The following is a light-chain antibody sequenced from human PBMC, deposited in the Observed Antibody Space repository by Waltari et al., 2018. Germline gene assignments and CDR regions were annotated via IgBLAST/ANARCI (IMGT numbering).Light chain of an antibody. CDR2: EGS. J-gene: IGLJ1*01. Sequence: QSALTQPASVSGSPGQSITISCTGTSRDVGSYNLVSWYQHHPGKAPKLMIYEGSRRPSGLSNRFSGSQSGNTASLTISGLRAEDEADYHCCSYAGNNTFVFGTGTKVTVL. V-gene: IGLV2-23*01. CDR3: CSYAGNNTFV. CDR1: SRDVGSYNL.